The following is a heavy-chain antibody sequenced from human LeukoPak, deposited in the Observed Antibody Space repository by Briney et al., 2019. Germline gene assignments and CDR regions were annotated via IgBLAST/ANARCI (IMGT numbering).Heavy chain of an antibody. V-gene: IGHV1-69*05. Sequence: SVKVSCKASGGTFSSYAISWVRQAPGQGLEWMGGIIPIFGTANYAQKFQGRVTMTTDTSTSTAYMELRSLRSDDTAVYYCARESDSQYSSFDYWGQGTLVTVSS. D-gene: IGHD6-6*01. J-gene: IGHJ4*02. CDR3: ARESDSQYSSFDY. CDR2: IIPIFGTA. CDR1: GGTFSSYA.